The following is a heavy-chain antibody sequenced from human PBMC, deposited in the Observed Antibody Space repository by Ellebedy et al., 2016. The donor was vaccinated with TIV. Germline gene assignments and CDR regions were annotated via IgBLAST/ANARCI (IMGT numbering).Heavy chain of an antibody. J-gene: IGHJ4*02. CDR3: AKDLAAGTTLRLDY. D-gene: IGHD1-1*01. CDR2: TSGGGATT. Sequence: GESLKISCAASGFTFSNYALSWVRQAPGKGLEWVSGTSGGGATTYYADSVKGRFTISRDNSKNTLYLQMNSLRAEDTAVYSCAKDLAAGTTLRLDYWGQGTLVTVSS. CDR1: GFTFSNYA. V-gene: IGHV3-23*01.